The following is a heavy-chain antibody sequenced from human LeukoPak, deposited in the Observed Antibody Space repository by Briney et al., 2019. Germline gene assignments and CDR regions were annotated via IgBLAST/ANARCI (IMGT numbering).Heavy chain of an antibody. CDR2: INSDGTNT. CDR3: ANSPGPPNY. J-gene: IGHJ4*02. Sequence: AGGSLRLSCAASGFTFSSYWMHWVRQAPGKGLVWVSRINSDGTNTNYADFVKGRFTISRDNARNTLYLQMDSLRAEDTAVYYCANSPGPPNYWGQGTLVTVSS. D-gene: IGHD1-1*01. CDR1: GFTFSSYW. V-gene: IGHV3-74*01.